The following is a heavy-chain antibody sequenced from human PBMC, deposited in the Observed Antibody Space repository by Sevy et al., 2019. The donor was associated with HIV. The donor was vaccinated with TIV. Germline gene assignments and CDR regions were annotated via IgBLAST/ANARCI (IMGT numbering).Heavy chain of an antibody. Sequence: AAVKVSCKASGYYFTGYYVHWVRQAPGQGLEWMGWINPNGGGTNIGQKFHGRVTMSRDTSSTTAYMELIRLRSNDTGVYYCARSENGAGTYLNDYWGQGTMVTVSS. D-gene: IGHD3-10*01. J-gene: IGHJ4*02. V-gene: IGHV1-2*02. CDR2: INPNGGGT. CDR1: GYYFTGYY. CDR3: ARSENGAGTYLNDY.